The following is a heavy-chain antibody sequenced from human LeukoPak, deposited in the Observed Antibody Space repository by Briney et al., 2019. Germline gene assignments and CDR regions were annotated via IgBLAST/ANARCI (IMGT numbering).Heavy chain of an antibody. Sequence: ASVKVSCKASGYTFTSYYMHWVRQAPGQGLEWMGIINPSGGSTSYAQKFQGRVTMTRNTSISTAYMELSSLRSEDTAVYYCARDGSGNWFDPWGQGTLDTVSS. J-gene: IGHJ5*02. D-gene: IGHD3-10*01. CDR2: INPSGGST. V-gene: IGHV1-46*01. CDR1: GYTFTSYY. CDR3: ARDGSGNWFDP.